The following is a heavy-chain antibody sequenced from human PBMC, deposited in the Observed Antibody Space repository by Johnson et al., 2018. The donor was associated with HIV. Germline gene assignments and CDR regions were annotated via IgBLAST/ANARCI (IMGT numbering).Heavy chain of an antibody. Sequence: QVQLVESGGGVVQPGRSLRLSCAASGFTFSSYAMHWVRQAPGKGLEWVAVISYDGSNKYYADSVTGRFSISRDNSTNTLYLQMNSLRAEDTAVYYCARPRRLFEGHDAFDIWGQGTMVTVSS. D-gene: IGHD2-21*01. CDR1: GFTFSSYA. CDR2: ISYDGSNK. CDR3: ARPRRLFEGHDAFDI. V-gene: IGHV3-30*04. J-gene: IGHJ3*02.